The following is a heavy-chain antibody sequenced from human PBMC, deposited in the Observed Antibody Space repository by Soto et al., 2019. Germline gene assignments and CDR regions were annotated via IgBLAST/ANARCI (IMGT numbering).Heavy chain of an antibody. Sequence: SQTLSLTCAISGDSVSSNSAAWNWIRQSPSRGLEWLGRTYYRSKWYNDYAVSVKSRITINPDTSKNQFSLQLNSVTPEDTAVFYCARSGWRKIAVNWFDPWGQGTLVTVSS. CDR1: GDSVSSNSAA. D-gene: IGHD6-19*01. V-gene: IGHV6-1*01. J-gene: IGHJ5*02. CDR2: TYYRSKWYN. CDR3: ARSGWRKIAVNWFDP.